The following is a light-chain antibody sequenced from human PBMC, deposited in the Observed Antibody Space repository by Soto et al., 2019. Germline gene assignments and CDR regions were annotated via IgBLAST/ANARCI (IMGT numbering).Light chain of an antibody. CDR1: QSIRSN. V-gene: IGKV3-15*01. J-gene: IGKJ1*01. Sequence: EIVMTQSPATLSVSPGERATLSCRADQSIRSNLAWYQQKAGQAPRLLIYGTSTRATGVPARFSGGGSGTEFSLSFSSLQSEDFALYYCQQYDNWPWTFGQGTKVEI. CDR2: GTS. CDR3: QQYDNWPWT.